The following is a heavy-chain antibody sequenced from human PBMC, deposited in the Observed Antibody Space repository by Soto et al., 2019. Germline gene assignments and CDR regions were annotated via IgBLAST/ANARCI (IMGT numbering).Heavy chain of an antibody. CDR1: GGSISSSSYY. CDR2: IYYSGST. V-gene: IGHV4-39*01. J-gene: IGHJ6*03. CDR3: ARRAEYSSSSSYYYYYYMDV. Sequence: SETLSLTCTVSGGSISSSSYYWGWIRQPPGKGLEWIGSIYYSGSTYYNPSLKSRVTISVDTSKNQFSLKLSSVTAADTAVYYCARRAEYSSSSSYYYYYYMDVWGKGTTVTVSS. D-gene: IGHD6-6*01.